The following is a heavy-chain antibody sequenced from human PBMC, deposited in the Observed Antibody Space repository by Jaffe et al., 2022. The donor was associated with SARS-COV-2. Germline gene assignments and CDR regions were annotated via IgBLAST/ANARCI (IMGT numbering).Heavy chain of an antibody. V-gene: IGHV4-61*02. CDR3: AREVTLFGVANFDY. Sequence: QVQLQESGPGLVKPSQTLSLTCTVSGGSISTKSYYWSWIRQPAGKGLEWIGRIYASESTNYNPSLNSRVTISVDTSKNQFSLKLSSVTAADTAVYYCAREVTLFGVANFDYWGQGTLVTVSS. J-gene: IGHJ4*02. CDR1: GGSISTKSYY. CDR2: IYASEST. D-gene: IGHD3-3*01.